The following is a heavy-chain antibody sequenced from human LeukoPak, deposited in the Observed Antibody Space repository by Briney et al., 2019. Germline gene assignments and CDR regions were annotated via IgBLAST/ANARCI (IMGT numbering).Heavy chain of an antibody. D-gene: IGHD3/OR15-3a*01. Sequence: SETLSLTCTVSGGSISSGGYYWSWIRQHPGKGLEWIGYIYYSGSTYYNPSLKSRVTISVDTSKNQFSLKLSSVTAADTAVYYCARVDPFNYLDYWGQGTLVTVSS. J-gene: IGHJ4*02. CDR1: GGSISSGGYY. CDR2: IYYSGST. CDR3: ARVDPFNYLDY. V-gene: IGHV4-31*03.